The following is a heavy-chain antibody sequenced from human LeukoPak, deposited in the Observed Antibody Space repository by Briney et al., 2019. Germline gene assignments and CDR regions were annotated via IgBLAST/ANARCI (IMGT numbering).Heavy chain of an antibody. J-gene: IGHJ4*02. CDR2: ISGSGSTI. Sequence: PGGSLRLSCAASGFTFSDYYMSWIRQAPGKGLEWVSYISGSGSTISYADSVKGRFTISRDNAKNSLYLQMDSLRAEDTAVYYCRGCSSTSCYDYWGQGTLVTVSP. CDR3: RGCSSTSCYDY. CDR1: GFTFSDYY. D-gene: IGHD2-2*01. V-gene: IGHV3-11*01.